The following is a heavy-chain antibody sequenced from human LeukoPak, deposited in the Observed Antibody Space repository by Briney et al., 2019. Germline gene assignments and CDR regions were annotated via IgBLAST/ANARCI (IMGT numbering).Heavy chain of an antibody. CDR2: IGSSGGST. CDR3: VKDIQLSA. D-gene: IGHD5-24*01. V-gene: IGHV3-23*01. CDR1: GFNFITAA. J-gene: IGHJ3*01. Sequence: GGSLRLSCAASGFNFITAAMTWVRQAPGKGLEWVSLIGSSGGSTYYADSVKGRFTISRDNSNHTLSLQMNSLRVEDAAIYYCVKDIQLSAWGLGTMVTVSS.